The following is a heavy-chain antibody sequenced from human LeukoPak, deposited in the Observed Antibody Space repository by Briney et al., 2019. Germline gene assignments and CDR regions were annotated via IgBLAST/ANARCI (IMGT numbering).Heavy chain of an antibody. Sequence: ASVKVSCKASGYTFTNYGISWLRQAPGQGPEWMGWISPYNGNTKYAQKLQGRVTMTTDTSTSTAHMELRSLRSDDTAVYYCARVECSSTSCCNVWFDPWGQGTLVSVSS. CDR2: ISPYNGNT. J-gene: IGHJ5*02. V-gene: IGHV1-18*01. D-gene: IGHD2-2*01. CDR3: ARVECSSTSCCNVWFDP. CDR1: GYTFTNYG.